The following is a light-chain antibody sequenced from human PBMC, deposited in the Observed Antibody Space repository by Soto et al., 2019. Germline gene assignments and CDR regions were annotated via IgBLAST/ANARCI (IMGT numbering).Light chain of an antibody. CDR1: SSDVGGYNF. J-gene: IGLJ2*01. Sequence: QSALTQPRSVSGSPGQSVTISCTGTSSDVGGYNFVSWFQQHPGKAPKLIIYDNYKRPSGIPDRFSGSKSGTSATLGITGLQTGDEADYYCGTWDTSLSAVVFGGGTQLTVL. CDR2: DNY. V-gene: IGLV2-11*01. CDR3: GTWDTSLSAVV.